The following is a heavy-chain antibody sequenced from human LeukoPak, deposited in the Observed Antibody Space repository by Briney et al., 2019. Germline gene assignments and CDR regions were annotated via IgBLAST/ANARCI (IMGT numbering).Heavy chain of an antibody. J-gene: IGHJ3*02. CDR2: IKQDGSEK. Sequence: GGSLRLSCAASGFTFSSYCMSWVRQAPGKGLEWVANIKQDGSEKYYVDSVKGRFTNSRDNTKKSLYPKMNSLRAEDTAVYYCARDPMQWVYGDYVGLRAFDIWGQGTMVTVSS. CDR3: ARDPMQWVYGDYVGLRAFDI. D-gene: IGHD4-17*01. CDR1: GFTFSSYC. V-gene: IGHV3-7*01.